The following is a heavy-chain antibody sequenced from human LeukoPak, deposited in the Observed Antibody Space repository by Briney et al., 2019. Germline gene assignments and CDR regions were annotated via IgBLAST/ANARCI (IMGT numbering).Heavy chain of an antibody. CDR3: ARDGSSGPGWGSFDY. J-gene: IGHJ4*02. D-gene: IGHD6-19*01. CDR2: INSDGSST. CDR1: GFTFSSYW. Sequence: PGGSLRLSCAASGFTFSSYWMHWVRQAPGKGLVWVSRINSDGSSTSYADSVKGRFTISRDNAKNTLYLQMNSLRAEDTAVYYCARDGSSGPGWGSFDYWGQGTLVTVSS. V-gene: IGHV3-74*01.